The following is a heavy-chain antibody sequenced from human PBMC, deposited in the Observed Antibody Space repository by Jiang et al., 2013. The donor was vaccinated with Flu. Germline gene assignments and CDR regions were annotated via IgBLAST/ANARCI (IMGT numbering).Heavy chain of an antibody. D-gene: IGHD2-15*01. J-gene: IGHJ3*02. CDR1: GDSVSSNSAT. V-gene: IGHV6-1*01. CDR2: TYYRSKWYN. Sequence: SQTLSLTCAISGDSVSSNSATWNWIRQSPSRGLEGLGRTYYRSKWYNDYAASVKSRITINPDTSKNQFSLQLNSVTPDDTAVYYCVRIKWGSPSIWGQGTMVTVSS. CDR3: VRIKWGSPSI.